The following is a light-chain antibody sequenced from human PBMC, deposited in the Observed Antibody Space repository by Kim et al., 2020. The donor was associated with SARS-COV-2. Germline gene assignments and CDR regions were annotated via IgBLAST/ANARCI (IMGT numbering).Light chain of an antibody. CDR1: QSVSSN. J-gene: IGKJ2*01. V-gene: IGKV3-15*01. Sequence: SPGEKATLSCRASQSVSSNLAWYPQKPGQAPRLLRYGASTRATGIPARFSGSGSGTEFTLTISSLQSEDFAVYYCQQYNNWPRGTFGQGTKLEI. CDR3: QQYNNWPRGT. CDR2: GAS.